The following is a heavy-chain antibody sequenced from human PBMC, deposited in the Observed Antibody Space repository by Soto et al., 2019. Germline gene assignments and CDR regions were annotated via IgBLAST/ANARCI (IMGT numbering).Heavy chain of an antibody. D-gene: IGHD4-17*01. CDR2: IYQSGST. CDR3: ARTPYGGYFDR. Sequence: SETLSLTCAVSGGSINSGGFSWSWIRQPPGKGLEWIGYIYQSGSTYYNPSLKSRVTLSVDTSNNRFSLKMNSVTAADTAVYYCARTPYGGYFDRWGQGAQVTVSS. V-gene: IGHV4-30-2*01. J-gene: IGHJ4*02. CDR1: GGSINSGGFS.